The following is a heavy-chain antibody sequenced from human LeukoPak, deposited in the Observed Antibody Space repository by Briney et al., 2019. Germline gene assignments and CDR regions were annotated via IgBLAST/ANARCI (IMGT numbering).Heavy chain of an antibody. Sequence: GGSLRLPCAASGFTFSSYGMSWVRQAPGKGLEWVSAISGSGGSTYYADSVKGRFTISRDNSKNTLYLQMNSLRAEDTAVYYCAKATDILTGFADYWGQGTLVTVSS. CDR1: GFTFSSYG. V-gene: IGHV3-23*01. D-gene: IGHD3-9*01. CDR2: ISGSGGST. J-gene: IGHJ4*02. CDR3: AKATDILTGFADY.